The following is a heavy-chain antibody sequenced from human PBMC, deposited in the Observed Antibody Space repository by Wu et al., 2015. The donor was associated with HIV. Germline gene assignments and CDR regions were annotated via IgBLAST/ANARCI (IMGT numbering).Heavy chain of an antibody. CDR2: IIPTSRTT. CDR1: GGTLKSYS. Sequence: QVHLVQSGAEVNKPGSSVKVSCKASGGTLKSYSISWVRQAPGQGLEWMGRIIPTSRTTNYAQKLQGRVTISADESTTTAYMELSSLTSDDTAVYYCARDAVREGYYYLDVWGQGTMVTVSS. J-gene: IGHJ6*02. V-gene: IGHV1-69*13. CDR3: ARDAVREGYYYLDV. D-gene: IGHD3-10*01.